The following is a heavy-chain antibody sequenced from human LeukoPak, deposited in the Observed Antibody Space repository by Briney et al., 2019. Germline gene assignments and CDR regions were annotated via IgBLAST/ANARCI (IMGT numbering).Heavy chain of an antibody. Sequence: SVKVSCKASGGTFSSYAISWVRQAPGQGLEWMGRIIPIFGTANYAQKFQGRVTITTDESTSTAYMELSSLRSEDTAVYYCARGQRRLQLPRYYYYMDVWGKGTTVTVSS. CDR2: IIPIFGTA. V-gene: IGHV1-69*05. J-gene: IGHJ6*03. CDR1: GGTFSSYA. CDR3: ARGQRRLQLPRYYYYMDV. D-gene: IGHD5-24*01.